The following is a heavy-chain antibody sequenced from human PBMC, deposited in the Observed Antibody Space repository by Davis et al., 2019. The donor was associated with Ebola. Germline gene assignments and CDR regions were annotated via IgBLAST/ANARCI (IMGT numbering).Heavy chain of an antibody. D-gene: IGHD3-10*01. V-gene: IGHV3-7*04. CDR1: GFTLSIYW. Sequence: GESLKISCEGSGFTLSIYWMSWVRQAPGKGLEWVANIKQDGSEKYYVDSVKGRFTISRDNAENSVDLQMNSLRAEDTAVYYCVRGPPYDSGSYPWIYWGQGTLVTVSS. J-gene: IGHJ4*02. CDR3: VRGPPYDSGSYPWIY. CDR2: IKQDGSEK.